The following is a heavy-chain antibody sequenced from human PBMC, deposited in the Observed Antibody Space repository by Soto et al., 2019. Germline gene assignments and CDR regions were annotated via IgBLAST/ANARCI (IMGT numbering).Heavy chain of an antibody. CDR2: INEHGSQQ. D-gene: IGHD6-19*01. CDR3: ARDNGWNYLVY. CDR1: EFTFTNFW. Sequence: PGGSLRLPCAASEFTFTNFWMSWVRQAPGKGLEWVANINEHGSQQYYVDSVEGRFTISRDNAKNSLYLQMNSLRAEDTAVYYCARDNGWNYLVYWGQGTLVTVSS. V-gene: IGHV3-7*01. J-gene: IGHJ4*02.